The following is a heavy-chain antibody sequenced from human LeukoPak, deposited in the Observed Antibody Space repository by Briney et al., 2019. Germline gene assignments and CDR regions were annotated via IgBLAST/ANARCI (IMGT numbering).Heavy chain of an antibody. D-gene: IGHD6-19*01. J-gene: IGHJ4*02. CDR1: GFTFSRYW. CDR2: IKQDGSVT. CDR3: AREQESSGWHSYYFDY. V-gene: IGHV3-7*01. Sequence: GGSLRLSCATSGFTFSRYWMSWVRQAPGKGLECVANIKQDGSVTYYVDSVKGRFTISRDNAKNSLYLQMNSLRAEDTAVYYCAREQESSGWHSYYFDYWGQGTLVTVSS.